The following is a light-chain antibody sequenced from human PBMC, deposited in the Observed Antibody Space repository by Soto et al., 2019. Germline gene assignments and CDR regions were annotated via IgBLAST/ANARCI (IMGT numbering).Light chain of an antibody. Sequence: QSALTQHASVSGSPGQSITISCTGTSSDVGGYNHVSWYQHSPGKAPKLILFAVSDRPSGVSHRFSGSKSGNTASLTISGLQADDEADYYSCSYTSLSTVVFGGGTKVTVL. V-gene: IGLV2-14*01. CDR2: AVS. CDR3: CSYTSLSTVV. J-gene: IGLJ2*01. CDR1: SSDVGGYNH.